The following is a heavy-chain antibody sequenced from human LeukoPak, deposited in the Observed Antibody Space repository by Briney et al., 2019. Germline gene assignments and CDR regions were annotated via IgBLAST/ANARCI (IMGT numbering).Heavy chain of an antibody. CDR3: ARRIAVAGNFDY. V-gene: IGHV3-74*01. J-gene: IGHJ4*02. D-gene: IGHD6-19*01. Sequence: GGSLRLSCAAAGFTFSSYWMHWVRQAPGKGLVWVSRINSDGSSTSYADSVKGRFTISRDNAKNTLYLQMNSLRAEDTAVYYCARRIAVAGNFDYWGQGTLVTVSS. CDR2: INSDGSST. CDR1: GFTFSSYW.